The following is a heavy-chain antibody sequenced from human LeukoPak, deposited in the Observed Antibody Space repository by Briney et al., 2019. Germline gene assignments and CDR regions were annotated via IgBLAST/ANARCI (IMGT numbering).Heavy chain of an antibody. Sequence: GGSLRLSCAASGFTFSSYGMHWVRQAPGKGLEWVAVIWYDGRNKYYADSVKGRFTISRDNSKNTLYLQMNSLRAEDTAVYYCARDSYGDYLPPDYWGQGTLVTVSS. CDR2: IWYDGRNK. D-gene: IGHD4-17*01. J-gene: IGHJ4*02. CDR1: GFTFSSYG. CDR3: ARDSYGDYLPPDY. V-gene: IGHV3-33*01.